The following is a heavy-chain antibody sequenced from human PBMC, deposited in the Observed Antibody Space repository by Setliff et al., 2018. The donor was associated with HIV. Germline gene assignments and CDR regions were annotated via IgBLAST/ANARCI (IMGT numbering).Heavy chain of an antibody. CDR2: IHYSGSP. D-gene: IGHD3-22*01. V-gene: IGHV4-59*08. CDR3: ARVVKGSGYLGSYYYYMDV. CDR1: GGSITGHY. Sequence: SETLSLTCTVSGGSITGHYWSWIRQPPGKGLEWIGYIHYSGSPNYNPSLKSRVSISLDTSKNQFSLKLSSVTAADPAVYYCARVVKGSGYLGSYYYYMDVWGKGTTVTVS. J-gene: IGHJ6*03.